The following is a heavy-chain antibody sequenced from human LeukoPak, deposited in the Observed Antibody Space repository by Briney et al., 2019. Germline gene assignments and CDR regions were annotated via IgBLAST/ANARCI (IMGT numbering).Heavy chain of an antibody. V-gene: IGHV4-39*01. CDR1: GGSITTNSYY. CDR2: VSHAGHT. J-gene: IGHJ4*02. Sequence: SETLSLTCTVSGGSITTNSYYWGWIRQPPEKGLEWIGFVSHAGHTWYNPSLNSRVTMSADTSNNHFSLTLNSVTAADAAVYYCTRHQRGSGLGGVDYWGQGSLVFVSS. D-gene: IGHD6-19*01. CDR3: TRHQRGSGLGGVDY.